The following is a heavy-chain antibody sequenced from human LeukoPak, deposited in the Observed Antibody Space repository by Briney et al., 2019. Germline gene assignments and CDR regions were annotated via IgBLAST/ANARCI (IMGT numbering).Heavy chain of an antibody. CDR3: ARELYDFWSDAQPYWYFDL. CDR1: GGSISSSNW. D-gene: IGHD3-3*01. V-gene: IGHV4-4*02. CDR2: IYHSGST. Sequence: PSETLSLTCAVSGGSISSSNWWSWVRQPPGKGLEWIGEIYHSGSTNYNPSLKSRVTISVDKSKNQFSLKLSSVTAADTAVYYCARELYDFWSDAQPYWYFDLWGRGTLVTVSS. J-gene: IGHJ2*01.